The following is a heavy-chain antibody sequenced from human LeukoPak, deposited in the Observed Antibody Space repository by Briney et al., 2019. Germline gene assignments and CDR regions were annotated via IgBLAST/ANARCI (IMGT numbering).Heavy chain of an antibody. Sequence: PGGSLRLSCAASGFTFSSYAMSWVRQAPGKGLEWVSAISGSGGSTYYADSVKGRFTISRDNSKNTLYLQMNSLRAEDTAVYYCAKAMYSSSSGRYDYVWGSYRHDFDYWGQGTLVTVSS. CDR3: AKAMYSSSSGRYDYVWGSYRHDFDY. V-gene: IGHV3-23*01. D-gene: IGHD3-16*02. CDR1: GFTFSSYA. CDR2: ISGSGGST. J-gene: IGHJ4*02.